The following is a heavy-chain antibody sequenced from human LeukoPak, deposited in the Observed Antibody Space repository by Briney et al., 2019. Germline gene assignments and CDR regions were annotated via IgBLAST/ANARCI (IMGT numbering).Heavy chain of an antibody. CDR1: GYSFATYW. J-gene: IGHJ3*01. CDR3: TRPRSYGGNSPNAFDL. D-gene: IGHD4-23*01. V-gene: IGHV5-51*01. CDR2: IFPHDSDT. Sequence: GESLKISCQGSGYSFATYWIGWVRQKPGKGLEWMGIIFPHDSDTRYSPVFEGQVSISADKSINTAYLQWDSLKASDTALYYCTRPRSYGGNSPNAFDLWDQGTMVTVS.